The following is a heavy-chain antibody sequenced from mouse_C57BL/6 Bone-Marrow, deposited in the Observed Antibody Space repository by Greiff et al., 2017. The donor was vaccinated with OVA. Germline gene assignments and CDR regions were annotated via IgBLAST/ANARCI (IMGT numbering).Heavy chain of an antibody. J-gene: IGHJ3*01. CDR3: ARPYYSNHEGFAY. D-gene: IGHD2-5*01. CDR2: IWSGGST. CDR1: GFSLTSYG. V-gene: IGHV2-2*01. Sequence: QVQVVESGPGLVQPSQSLSITCTVSGFSLTSYGVHWVRQSPGKGLEWLGVIWSGGSTDYNAAFISRLSISKDNSKSQVFFKMNSLQADDTAIYYCARPYYSNHEGFAYWGQGTLVTVSA.